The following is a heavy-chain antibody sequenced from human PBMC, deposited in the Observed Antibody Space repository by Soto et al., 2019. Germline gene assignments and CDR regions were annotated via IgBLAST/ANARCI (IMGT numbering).Heavy chain of an antibody. Sequence: QLQASGPGLVKPSETLSLTCTVSGGSINNYYWNWIRQPPGKGLEWIGNIYYSGSTNYNPSLKSRVTISIDTSKEEFSLNLNPVAAADTAVYYCAVSTGSSQYYFDSVGQGALVTVSS. CDR3: AVSTGSSQYYFDS. D-gene: IGHD3-22*01. V-gene: IGHV4-59*03. CDR1: GGSINNYY. CDR2: IYYSGST. J-gene: IGHJ4*02.